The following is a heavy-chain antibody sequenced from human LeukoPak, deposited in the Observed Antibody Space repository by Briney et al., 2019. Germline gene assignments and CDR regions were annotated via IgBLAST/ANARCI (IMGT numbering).Heavy chain of an antibody. CDR1: GYSFTSYG. D-gene: IGHD6-13*01. Sequence: ASVKVSCKASGYSFTSYGISWVRQAPGQGLDWMGWISAYNGNTNYAQKLQGRVTMTTDTCTSTAYMELRSLRSDDTAVYYCARGRRGGAAANFDYWGQGTLVTVSS. J-gene: IGHJ4*02. CDR2: ISAYNGNT. CDR3: ARGRRGGAAANFDY. V-gene: IGHV1-18*01.